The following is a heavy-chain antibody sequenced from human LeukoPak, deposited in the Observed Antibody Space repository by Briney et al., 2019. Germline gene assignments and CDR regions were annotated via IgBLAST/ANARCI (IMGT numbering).Heavy chain of an antibody. CDR1: GFTFSSYW. Sequence: GGSLRLSCAASGFTFSSYWMIWVRQAPGKGLEWVANIKQDGSEKYYVDSGKGRLTISRDNAKNSLYLQMNSLRGEDTAVYYCVRHRTASDYWGQGALVTVSS. CDR3: VRHRTASDY. D-gene: IGHD3-16*02. V-gene: IGHV3-7*01. J-gene: IGHJ4*02. CDR2: IKQDGSEK.